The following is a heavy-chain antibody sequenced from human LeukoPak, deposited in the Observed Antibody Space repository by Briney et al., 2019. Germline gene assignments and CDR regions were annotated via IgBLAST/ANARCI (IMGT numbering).Heavy chain of an antibody. D-gene: IGHD2-15*01. Sequence: SETLSLTCTVSGGSISSYYWSWIRQPAGKGLEWIGRIYTSGSTNYNPSLQTRVTISVDTSKNQFSLKLSSVTAADTALYYCARRFCSGGSCYSDRGAFDIWGQGTVVTVSS. CDR3: ARRFCSGGSCYSDRGAFDI. V-gene: IGHV4-4*07. CDR1: GGSISSYY. CDR2: IYTSGST. J-gene: IGHJ3*02.